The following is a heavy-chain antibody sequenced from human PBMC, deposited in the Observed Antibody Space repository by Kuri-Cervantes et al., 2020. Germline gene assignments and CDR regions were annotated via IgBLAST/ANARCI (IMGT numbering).Heavy chain of an antibody. V-gene: IGHV1-2*02. CDR1: GYTFTGYY. D-gene: IGHD2-2*01. CDR2: INPNSGGT. CDR3: ATRAPYIVVVPAAANAFDI. Sequence: ASVKVSCKASGYTFTGYYMHWVRQAPGQGLEWMGWINPNSGGTNYARKFQGRVTMTRDTSISTAYMELSSLRSEDTAVYYCATRAPYIVVVPAAANAFDIWGQGTMVTVSS. J-gene: IGHJ3*02.